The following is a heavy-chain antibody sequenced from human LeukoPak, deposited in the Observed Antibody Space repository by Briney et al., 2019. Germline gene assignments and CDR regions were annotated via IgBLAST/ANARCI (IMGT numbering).Heavy chain of an antibody. V-gene: IGHV3-74*01. CDR3: AMGYKSAYSWDY. D-gene: IGHD5-18*01. J-gene: IGHJ4*02. CDR2: ISDGGSTT. CDR1: GFTFSSYW. Sequence: GGSLRLSCAASGFTFSSYWMHWVRQAPGKGLVWVSRISDGGSTTTYADSVKGRFTISRDNAKNTLYLQLNSLTAEDTAVYYCAMGYKSAYSWDYWGQGTLVTVSS.